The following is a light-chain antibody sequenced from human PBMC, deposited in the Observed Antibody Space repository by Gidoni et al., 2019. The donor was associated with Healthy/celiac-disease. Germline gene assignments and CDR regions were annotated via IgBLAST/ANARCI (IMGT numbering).Light chain of an antibody. CDR2: DNN. J-gene: IGLJ1*01. Sequence: QSVLTQPPSVSGAPGQRVTISCTGSSSNIGADYDVHWYQQLPGTAPKLLIYDNNNRPSGVPDRFSGSKSGTSASLAITGLQAEDEADYYCQSYDSSLSGGVFGTGTKVTVL. V-gene: IGLV1-40*01. CDR3: QSYDSSLSGGV. CDR1: SSNIGADYD.